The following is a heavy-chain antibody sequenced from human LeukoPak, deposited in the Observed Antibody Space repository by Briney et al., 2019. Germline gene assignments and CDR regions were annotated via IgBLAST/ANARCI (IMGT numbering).Heavy chain of an antibody. J-gene: IGHJ4*02. CDR2: INHSGST. Sequence: PSETLSLTCAVYGGSFSGYYWSWIRQPPGKGLEWIGEINHSGSTNYNPSLKSRVTISVDTSKNQFSLKLSSVTAVDTAVYYCARHVTAAFDYWGQGTLVTVSS. D-gene: IGHD6-13*01. CDR1: GGSFSGYY. CDR3: ARHVTAAFDY. V-gene: IGHV4-34*01.